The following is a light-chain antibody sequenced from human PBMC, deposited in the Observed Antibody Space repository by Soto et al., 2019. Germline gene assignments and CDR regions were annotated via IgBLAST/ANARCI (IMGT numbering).Light chain of an antibody. Sequence: EIVLTQSPATLSLSPGERATLSSTASQSVSSYFAWYQQKPGQSPRLLIYEASNRATGLPARFSGSGSGTDFPLTISSLEPEDLAVYYCQQRSNWPLWTFGQGTKVEL. CDR1: QSVSSY. CDR2: EAS. CDR3: QQRSNWPLWT. J-gene: IGKJ1*01. V-gene: IGKV3-11*01.